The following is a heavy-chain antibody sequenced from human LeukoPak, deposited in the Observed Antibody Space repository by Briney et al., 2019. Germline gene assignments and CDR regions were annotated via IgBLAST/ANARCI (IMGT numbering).Heavy chain of an antibody. CDR1: GFSFNNYA. CDR3: AKDWATVVTPKGYYFDS. V-gene: IGHV3-23*01. D-gene: IGHD4-23*01. Sequence: GGSLRLSCAASGFSFNNYAMSGVRQAPGKGLEWVSAISTTGGSTYYADSVKGRFTVSRDNSKNTLSLKMDSLRVEDTALYYCAKDWATVVTPKGYYFDSWGQGTLVTVSS. J-gene: IGHJ4*02. CDR2: ISTTGGST.